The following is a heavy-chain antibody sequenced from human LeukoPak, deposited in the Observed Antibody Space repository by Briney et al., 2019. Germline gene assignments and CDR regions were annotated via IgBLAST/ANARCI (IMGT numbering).Heavy chain of an antibody. Sequence: SQTLSLTCTVSGGSISSGSCYWSRIRQPAGKGLEWIVRIYTSASTNYNPSLKIRFTIAVYTSKNPFSLKLTSVTAAAVSAYYCARDRGGYSGYVDWGQGTLVTVSS. CDR3: ARDRGGYSGYVD. D-gene: IGHD5-12*01. V-gene: IGHV4-61*02. CDR2: IYTSAST. J-gene: IGHJ4*02. CDR1: GGSISSGSCY.